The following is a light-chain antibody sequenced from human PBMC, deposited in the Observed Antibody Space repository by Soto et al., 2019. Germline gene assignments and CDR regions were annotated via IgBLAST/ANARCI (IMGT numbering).Light chain of an antibody. CDR3: QQYSSYPLWT. Sequence: DIQMTQSPSTLSASVGDRVTITCRASQSISNWLAWYQQKPGKAPKLLIYRASSLESGVPSRFSGSGSVTEFTLTISSLQPDDFAAYYCQQYSSYPLWTFGQGTKVEV. V-gene: IGKV1-5*03. J-gene: IGKJ1*01. CDR1: QSISNW. CDR2: RAS.